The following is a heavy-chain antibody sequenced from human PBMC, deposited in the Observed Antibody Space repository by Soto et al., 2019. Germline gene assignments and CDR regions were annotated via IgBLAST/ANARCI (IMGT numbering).Heavy chain of an antibody. Sequence: GGSLRLSCAASGFTFSPYAMTWVRQAPGKGLEWVSSISGSGGNTNYADSVKGRFTVSRDNSKRTLSLQMNSLTEEDTAIYYCAKGLRRLLRTQYYYGLDVWGRGTTLTVSS. D-gene: IGHD3-16*01. V-gene: IGHV3-23*01. CDR3: AKGLRRLLRTQYYYGLDV. J-gene: IGHJ6*02. CDR1: GFTFSPYA. CDR2: ISGSGGNT.